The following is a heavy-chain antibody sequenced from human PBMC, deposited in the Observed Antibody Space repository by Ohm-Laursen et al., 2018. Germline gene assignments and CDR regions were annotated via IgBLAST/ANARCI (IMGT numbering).Heavy chain of an antibody. V-gene: IGHV4-38-2*02. CDR3: ARGGWFDP. CDR1: GYSISSGYY. CDR2: IYHSGST. J-gene: IGHJ5*02. Sequence: SETLSLTCSVSGYSISSGYYWGWIRQSPGKGLEWIGNIYHSGSTHYNPSLKSRVTISVDTSKNQFSLKLSSVTAADTAVYYCARGGWFDPWGQGTLVTVSS.